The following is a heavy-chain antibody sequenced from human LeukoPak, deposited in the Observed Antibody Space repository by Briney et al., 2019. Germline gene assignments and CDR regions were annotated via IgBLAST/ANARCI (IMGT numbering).Heavy chain of an antibody. V-gene: IGHV1-18*01. CDR1: GYTFTSYG. CDR3: ARTTAFTMIVVVTENWFDP. Sequence: VASVKVSCKASGYTFTSYGISWVRQAPGQGLKWMGWISAYNGNTNYAQKLQGRVTMTTDTSTSTAYMELRSLRSGDTAVYYCARTTAFTMIVVVTENWFDPWGQGTLVTVSS. J-gene: IGHJ5*02. D-gene: IGHD3-22*01. CDR2: ISAYNGNT.